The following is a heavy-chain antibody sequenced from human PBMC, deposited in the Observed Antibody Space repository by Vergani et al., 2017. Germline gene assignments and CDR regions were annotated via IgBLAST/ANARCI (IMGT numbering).Heavy chain of an antibody. Sequence: QVQLVQSGAEVKKPGSSVKVSCKASGGTFSSYAISWVRQAPGQGLEWMGGIIPIFVTANYAQKFQGRVTITADESKRTAYMELSSLRTEDQAVYYCARLRKDDSSGYSLSSWGQGTLVTVSS. CDR2: IIPIFVTA. CDR3: ARLRKDDSSGYSLSS. D-gene: IGHD3-22*01. J-gene: IGHJ4*02. V-gene: IGHV1-69*01. CDR1: GGTFSSYA.